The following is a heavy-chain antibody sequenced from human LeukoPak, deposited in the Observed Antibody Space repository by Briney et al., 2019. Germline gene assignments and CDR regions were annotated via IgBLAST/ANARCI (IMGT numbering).Heavy chain of an antibody. CDR2: TNSGGTNT. CDR1: GFPFSDFS. CDR3: AKQSYARSLGE. V-gene: IGHV3-23*01. D-gene: IGHD2-8*01. Sequence: QTGGSLRLSYATSGFPFSDFSMTWVRQAPGKGLEWISTTNSGGTNTYYAESVKGQFTISRDNSKNALYLQMSSLGVEDTAIYYCAKQSYARSLGEGGPGTLVTVSS. J-gene: IGHJ4*02.